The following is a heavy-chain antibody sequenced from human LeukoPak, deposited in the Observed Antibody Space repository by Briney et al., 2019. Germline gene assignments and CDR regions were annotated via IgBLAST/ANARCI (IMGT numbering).Heavy chain of an antibody. D-gene: IGHD3-3*01. V-gene: IGHV3-30*02. CDR1: GFTFSSYG. CDR3: ARDYLGIEDFWSGYAAH. J-gene: IGHJ4*02. CDR2: IRYDGSNE. Sequence: PGGSLRLSCAASGFTFSSYGMHWVRQAPGKGLEWVSFIRYDGSNEYYADSVRGRFTISRDNSKNTLYLQMNSLRAEDTAVYYCARDYLGIEDFWSGYAAHWGQGTLVTVSS.